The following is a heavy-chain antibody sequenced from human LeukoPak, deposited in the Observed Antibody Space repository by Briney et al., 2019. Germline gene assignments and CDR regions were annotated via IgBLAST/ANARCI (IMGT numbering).Heavy chain of an antibody. CDR1: GFTFSSYG. CDR2: IRYDGINK. J-gene: IGHJ4*02. D-gene: IGHD5/OR15-5a*01. Sequence: GGSLRLSCAASGFTFSSYGMHWVRQAPGKGLEWVAFIRYDGINKYYADSVKGRFTISRDNSDNTLYLQMNSLRAEDTAIYYCAKCHIRMSTVCFFDAWGQGTRVTVSS. V-gene: IGHV3-30*02. CDR3: AKCHIRMSTVCFFDA.